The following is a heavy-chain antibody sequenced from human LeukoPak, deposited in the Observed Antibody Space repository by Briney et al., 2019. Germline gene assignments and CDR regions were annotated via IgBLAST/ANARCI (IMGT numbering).Heavy chain of an antibody. CDR3: ARTYSSSRASGY. Sequence: PSETLSQTCAVYGGFFSGYYWSWIRQPPGKGLEWIGEINHSGSTNYNPSLKSRVTISVDTSKNQFSLKLSSVTAADTAVYYCARTYSSSRASGYWGQGTLVTVSS. D-gene: IGHD6-13*01. V-gene: IGHV4-34*01. J-gene: IGHJ4*02. CDR2: INHSGST. CDR1: GGFFSGYY.